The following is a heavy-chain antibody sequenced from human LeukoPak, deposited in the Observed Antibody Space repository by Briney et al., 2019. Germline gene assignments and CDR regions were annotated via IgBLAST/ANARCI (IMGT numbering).Heavy chain of an antibody. Sequence: PGRSLRLSCAASGFTLSSYGMHWVRQAPGKGLEWVAVIWYDGSNKYYADSVKGRFTISRDNSKNTLYLQMNSLRAEDTAVYYCARDSGPYSSSSDYWGQGTLVTVSS. CDR3: ARDSGPYSSSSDY. V-gene: IGHV3-33*01. J-gene: IGHJ4*02. CDR1: GFTLSSYG. CDR2: IWYDGSNK. D-gene: IGHD6-13*01.